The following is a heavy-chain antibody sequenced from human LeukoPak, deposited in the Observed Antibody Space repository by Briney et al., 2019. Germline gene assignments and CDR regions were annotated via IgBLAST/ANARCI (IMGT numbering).Heavy chain of an antibody. CDR1: GFTFSSYS. CDR2: ISSSSSTI. J-gene: IGHJ3*02. CDR3: ARDFTMVRGVIITHHAFDI. D-gene: IGHD3-10*01. V-gene: IGHV3-48*04. Sequence: PGGSLRLSCAASGFTFSSYSMNWVRQAPGKGLEWVSYISSSSSTIYYADSVKGRFTISRDNAKNSLYLQMNSLRAEDTAVYYCARDFTMVRGVIITHHAFDIWGQGTMVTVSS.